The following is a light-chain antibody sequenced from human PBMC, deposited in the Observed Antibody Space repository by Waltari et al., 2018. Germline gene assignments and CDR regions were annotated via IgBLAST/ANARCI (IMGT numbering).Light chain of an antibody. J-gene: IGLJ1*01. V-gene: IGLV2-14*01. CDR3: SSYTSSSTRV. CDR2: EVS. CDR1: SNDVGGYKY. Sequence: QSALTQPASVSGSPGQSITIPCTGTSNDVGGYKYVSWYQQHPGKAPKLMIYEVSNRPSGVSNRFSGSKSGNTASLTISGLQAEDEADYYCSSYTSSSTRVFGIGTRVTVL.